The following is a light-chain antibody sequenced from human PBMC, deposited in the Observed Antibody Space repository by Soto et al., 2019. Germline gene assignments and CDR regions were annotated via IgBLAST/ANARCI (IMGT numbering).Light chain of an antibody. J-gene: IGLJ1*01. Sequence: QSGLTRPASVSGSPGQSITISCTGTSSDVGGYNYVSWYQQHPGKAPKLMIYEVSNRPSGVSNRFSGSKSGNTASLTISGLQAEDEADYDCSSYTSSSPYVFGTATNGTV. CDR1: SSDVGGYNY. CDR3: SSYTSSSPYV. CDR2: EVS. V-gene: IGLV2-14*01.